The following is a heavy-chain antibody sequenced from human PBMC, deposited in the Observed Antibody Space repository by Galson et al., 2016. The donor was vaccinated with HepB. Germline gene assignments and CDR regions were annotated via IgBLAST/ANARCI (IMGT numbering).Heavy chain of an antibody. V-gene: IGHV3-21*01. CDR1: VFAFSAYT. CDR3: ARCWGTGSSGCCSSQRTLDN. J-gene: IGHJ4*02. Sequence: SLRLSCASSVFAFSAYTMTWVRQAPGKGLEWVSSISSRGNNIYYADSVKGRFTISRDNAKHSLYLQMNSLRVEETAVYYCARCWGTGSSGCCSSQRTLDNWGQGTLVTVSS. CDR2: ISSRGNNI. D-gene: IGHD2-15*01.